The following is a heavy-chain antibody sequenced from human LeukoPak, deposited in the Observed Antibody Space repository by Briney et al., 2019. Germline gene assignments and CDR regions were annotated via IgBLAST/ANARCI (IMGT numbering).Heavy chain of an antibody. J-gene: IGHJ4*02. CDR3: AARDSYGSGSYPIDY. CDR2: ISSRSTYI. Sequence: PGGSLRLSCVASGFTFSNYEMNWVRQAPGKGLEWVSSISSRSTYIYYADSLKGRFTISRDNAKNSLYLQMNSLRAEDTAVYYCAARDSYGSGSYPIDYWGQGTLVTVSS. D-gene: IGHD3-10*01. CDR1: GFTFSNYE. V-gene: IGHV3-21*01.